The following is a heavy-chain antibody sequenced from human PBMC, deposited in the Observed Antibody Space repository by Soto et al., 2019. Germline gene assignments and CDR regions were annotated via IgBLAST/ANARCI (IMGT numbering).Heavy chain of an antibody. J-gene: IGHJ5*02. CDR2: IYYSGST. V-gene: IGHV4-59*01. D-gene: IGHD3-9*01. CDR1: GGSISGYY. Sequence: SETLSLTCTVSGGSISGYYWSWIRQPPGKGLEWIGYIYYSGSTNYNPSLKSRVTISVDTSKNQFSLKLSSVTAADTAVYYCARDTNYYDILTGYYSWWFDPWGQGTLVTVSS. CDR3: ARDTNYYDILTGYYSWWFDP.